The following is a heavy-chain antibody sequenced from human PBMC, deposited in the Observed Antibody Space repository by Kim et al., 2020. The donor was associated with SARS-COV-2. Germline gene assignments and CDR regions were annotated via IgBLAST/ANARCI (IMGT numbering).Heavy chain of an antibody. J-gene: IGHJ6*02. Sequence: GGSLRLSCAASGFTVSSNYMSWVRQAPGKGLEWVSVIYSGGSTYYADSVKGRFTISRHNSKNTLYLQMNSLRAEDTAVYYCARESRGRGTGDYYYGMDVWGQGTTVPVSS. CDR2: IYSGGST. CDR3: ARESRGRGTGDYYYGMDV. D-gene: IGHD2-15*01. CDR1: GFTVSSNY. V-gene: IGHV3-53*04.